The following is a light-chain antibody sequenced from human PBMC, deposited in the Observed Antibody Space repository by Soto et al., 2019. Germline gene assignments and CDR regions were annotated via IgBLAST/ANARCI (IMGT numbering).Light chain of an antibody. CDR1: QSVSSN. CDR3: QQYNNWLHT. V-gene: IGKV3-15*01. Sequence: EIGLTKSPATLSVSPGEGATLSCRASQSVSSNVAWYQQKPGQAPRLLIYGASTRATGIPARFSGSGSGTEFTLTISSLQSEDFAVYYCQQYNNWLHTFGQGTKVDIK. J-gene: IGKJ1*01. CDR2: GAS.